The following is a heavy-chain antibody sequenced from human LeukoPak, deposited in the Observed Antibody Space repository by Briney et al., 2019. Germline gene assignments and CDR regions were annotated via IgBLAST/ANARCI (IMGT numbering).Heavy chain of an antibody. D-gene: IGHD1-26*01. CDR3: ARDGSGSYDYFDY. Sequence: ASVKVSCKASGYTFTGYYMHWVRQAPGQGLEWMGGIIPIFGTANYAQKFQGRVTITADESTSTAYMELSSLRSEDTAVYYCARDGSGSYDYFDYWGQGTLVTVSS. CDR1: GYTFTGYY. J-gene: IGHJ4*02. V-gene: IGHV1-69*13. CDR2: IIPIFGTA.